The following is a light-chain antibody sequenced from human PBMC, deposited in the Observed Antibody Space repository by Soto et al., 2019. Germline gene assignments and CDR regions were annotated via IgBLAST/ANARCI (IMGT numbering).Light chain of an antibody. CDR3: SSYRSSSTYV. CDR1: SSDVGAYNS. CDR2: EVS. Sequence: QSVLTQPASVSGSPGQSITISCTGTSSDVGAYNSVSWYQQYPGIAPKLMMYEVSNRPSGVSDRFSGSKSGNTASLTISGLQTGDEADYYCSSYRSSSTYVFGTGTKVTVL. J-gene: IGLJ1*01. V-gene: IGLV2-14*01.